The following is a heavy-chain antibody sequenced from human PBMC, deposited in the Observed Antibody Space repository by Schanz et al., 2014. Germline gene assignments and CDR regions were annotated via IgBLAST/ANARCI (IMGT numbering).Heavy chain of an antibody. Sequence: QVQLVQSGAEVKKPGASVKVSCTASGFNFNNYDINWVRQATGQGLEWMGWMNPMTGNTDHAQKFQGRVSMTWDTGTGTAYLDQSRLRSEDTGVYYYARGLKGKVAIFGVIAAQNYYYGDVWGRGTTVTVAS. J-gene: IGHJ6*03. D-gene: IGHD3-3*01. CDR3: ARGLKGKVAIFGVIAAQNYYYGDV. CDR1: GFNFNNYD. V-gene: IGHV1-8*01. CDR2: MNPMTGNT.